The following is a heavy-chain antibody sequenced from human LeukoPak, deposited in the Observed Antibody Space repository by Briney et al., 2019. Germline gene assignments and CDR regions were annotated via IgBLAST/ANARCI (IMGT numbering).Heavy chain of an antibody. Sequence: PSETLSLTCAVYGGSFSGYYWSWIRQPPGKGLEWIGEINHSGSTNYNPSLKSRVTISVDTSKNQFSLKLSSVTAADTAVYYCARGRIAARRWMVDLDYWGQGTLVTVSS. CDR2: INHSGST. J-gene: IGHJ4*02. D-gene: IGHD6-6*01. CDR3: ARGRIAARRWMVDLDY. CDR1: GGSFSGYY. V-gene: IGHV4-34*01.